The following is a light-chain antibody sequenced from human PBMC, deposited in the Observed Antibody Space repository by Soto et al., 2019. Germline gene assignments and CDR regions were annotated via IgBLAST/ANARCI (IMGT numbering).Light chain of an antibody. V-gene: IGKV1D-13*01. CDR2: DAS. CDR3: QQFHNYPYT. J-gene: IGKJ2*01. CDR1: QGISSA. Sequence: AIQLTQSPSSLSASVGDRVTITCRASQGISSALAWYLQKPGKAPNLLIYDASSLESGVPSRFSGSGSGTDFTLTISSLRPEDFATYYCQQFHNYPYTFGQGTKLEIK.